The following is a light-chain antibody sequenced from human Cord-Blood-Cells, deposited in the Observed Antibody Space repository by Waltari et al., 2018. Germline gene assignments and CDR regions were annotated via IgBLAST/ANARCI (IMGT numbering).Light chain of an antibody. Sequence: SYELTQPPSVSVSPGQTARITCSGDALPKQYAYWYQQKPGQAPVLVIYKDSERPSGSPERFSGSSSGTTVTLTISGVQAEDEADYDCQSADSSGTYVFGTGTKVTVL. CDR3: QSADSSGTYV. CDR2: KDS. J-gene: IGLJ1*01. CDR1: ALPKQY. V-gene: IGLV3-25*03.